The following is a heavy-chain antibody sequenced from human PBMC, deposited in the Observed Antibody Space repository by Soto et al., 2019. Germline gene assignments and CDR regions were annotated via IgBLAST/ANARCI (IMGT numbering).Heavy chain of an antibody. J-gene: IGHJ4*02. CDR2: IYSGGGT. CDR3: ARNVPGTTLGY. D-gene: IGHD4-17*01. Sequence: EVQLVESGGGLVQPGGSLRLSCAASGVTVSNNLMSWVRQAPGKGLECVSIIYSGGGTHYADSVRGRFTISRDNSKNTVYLQMNSLKADDTAVYYCARNVPGTTLGYWGQGTLVTVSS. V-gene: IGHV3-66*01. CDR1: GVTVSNNL.